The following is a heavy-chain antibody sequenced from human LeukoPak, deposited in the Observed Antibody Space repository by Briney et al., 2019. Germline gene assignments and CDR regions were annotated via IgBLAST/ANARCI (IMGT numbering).Heavy chain of an antibody. D-gene: IGHD2-15*01. CDR3: ASDIVVVVAARGASDY. CDR1: GFTFSSYS. J-gene: IGHJ4*02. CDR2: ISSSSSYI. V-gene: IGHV3-21*01. Sequence: PGGSLRLSCAASGFTFSSYSMNWVRQAPGKGLEWVSSISSSSSYICYADSVKGRFTISRDNAKNSLYLQMNSLRAEDTAVYYCASDIVVVVAARGASDYWGQGTLVTVSS.